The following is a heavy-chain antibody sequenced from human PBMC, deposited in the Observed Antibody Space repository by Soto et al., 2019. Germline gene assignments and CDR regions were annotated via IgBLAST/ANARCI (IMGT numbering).Heavy chain of an antibody. J-gene: IGHJ6*02. Sequence: QVQLVESGGGVVQPGRSLRLSCAASGFTFSSYAMHWVRQAPGKGLEWGAVISYDGSKKYYADSVKGRFTISRDNSKNTLYLQMNSLRAEDTAVYYCVRAVVSPEDYYYGMDVWVQGTTVTVSS. CDR3: VRAVVSPEDYYYGMDV. D-gene: IGHD2-15*01. CDR2: ISYDGSKK. V-gene: IGHV3-30-3*01. CDR1: GFTFSSYA.